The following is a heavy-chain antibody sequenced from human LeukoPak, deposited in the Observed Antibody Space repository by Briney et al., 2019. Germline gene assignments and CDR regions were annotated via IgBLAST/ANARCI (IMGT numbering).Heavy chain of an antibody. J-gene: IGHJ6*02. CDR3: ARGGGLDV. D-gene: IGHD3-16*01. CDR2: INHNGNVN. Sequence: GGSLRLSCAASGFTFSSYWMSWARQAPGKGLEWVASINHNGNVNYYVDSVKGRFTISRDSAKNSLYLQMSNLRAEDTAVYFCARGGGLDVWGQGATVTVSS. CDR1: GFTFSSYW. V-gene: IGHV3-7*03.